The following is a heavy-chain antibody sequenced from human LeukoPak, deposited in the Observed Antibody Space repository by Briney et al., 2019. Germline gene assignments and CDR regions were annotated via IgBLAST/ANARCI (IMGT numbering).Heavy chain of an antibody. J-gene: IGHJ6*02. CDR2: ISSSSSYI. Sequence: GGSLRLSCAASGFTFSSYTMNWVRQAPGKGLEWVSSISSSSSYIYYADSVKGRFTISRDNAKNSLYLQMNSLRAEDTAVYYCERAAELQIKATMFSYYYGMDVWGQGTTVTVSS. CDR3: ERAAELQIKATMFSYYYGMDV. CDR1: GFTFSSYT. D-gene: IGHD5-12*01. V-gene: IGHV3-21*01.